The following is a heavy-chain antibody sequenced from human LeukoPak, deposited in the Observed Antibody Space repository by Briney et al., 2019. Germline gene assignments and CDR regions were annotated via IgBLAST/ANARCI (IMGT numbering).Heavy chain of an antibody. V-gene: IGHV4-39*07. CDR3: AREPFSGIAVAGRWFDP. D-gene: IGHD6-19*01. Sequence: SETLSLTCTVSGGSISSSSYYWGWIRQPPGKGLEWIGSIYYSGSTYYNPSLKSRVTISVDTSKNQFSLKLSSVTAADTAVYYCAREPFSGIAVAGRWFDPWGQGTLVTVSS. J-gene: IGHJ5*02. CDR1: GGSISSSSYY. CDR2: IYYSGST.